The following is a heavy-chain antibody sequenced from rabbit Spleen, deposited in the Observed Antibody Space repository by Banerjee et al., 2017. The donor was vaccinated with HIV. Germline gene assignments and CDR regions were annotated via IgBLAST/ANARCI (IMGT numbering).Heavy chain of an antibody. J-gene: IGHJ6*01. CDR2: IVGGGSGST. V-gene: IGHV1S40*01. CDR3: ARDTSSSFSSYGMDL. Sequence: ESGGGLVKPGASLTLSCTASGFSFSSAYDMCWVRQAPGKGLEWIACIVGGGSGSTYYASWAKGRFTISKTSSTTVTLQMTRLTAADTATYFCARDTSSSFSSYGMDLWGPGTLVTVS. CDR1: GFSFSSAYD. D-gene: IGHD1-1*01.